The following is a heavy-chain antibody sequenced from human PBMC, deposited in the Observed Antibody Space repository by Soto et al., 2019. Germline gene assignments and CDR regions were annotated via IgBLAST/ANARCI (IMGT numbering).Heavy chain of an antibody. CDR3: ATSRTFDY. CDR1: GFTFSSYW. CDR2: IKQDGSEK. Sequence: GSLRLSCVVSGFTFSSYWRNWVRQAPGKGLEWVANIKQDGSEKYYVDSAKGRFTISRDNAKNSLYLQMNSLSAEDTAIYYCATSRTFDYWGQGTLVTVSS. V-gene: IGHV3-7*01. D-gene: IGHD6-13*01. J-gene: IGHJ4*02.